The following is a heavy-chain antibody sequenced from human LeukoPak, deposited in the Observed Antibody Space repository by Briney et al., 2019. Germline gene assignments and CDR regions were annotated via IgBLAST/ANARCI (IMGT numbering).Heavy chain of an antibody. D-gene: IGHD1-20*01. CDR1: GFTFSSYS. CDR2: ISSSSSNI. CDR3: ARDSLYNCNDGDY. J-gene: IGHJ4*02. Sequence: GGSVTLSCAASGFTFSSYSVKGVRQARGKGLAWVSYISSSSSNIYYADSVKGRFTISRDNAKNSLYLQMNSMRAEDTAVYYCARDSLYNCNDGDYWGQGTLVTVSS. V-gene: IGHV3-48*01.